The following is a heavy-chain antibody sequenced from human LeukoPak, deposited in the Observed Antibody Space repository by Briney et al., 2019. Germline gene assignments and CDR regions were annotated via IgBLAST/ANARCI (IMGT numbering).Heavy chain of an antibody. CDR2: ISGSGDST. CDR3: ARERGAGYYDSSGYSDY. Sequence: GGSLRLSCSASGFSFSSYAMSWVRQAPGKGLEWVAGISGSGDSTDYADSVKGRFTISRDNSKNTLYLQMNSLRAEDTAVYYCARERGAGYYDSSGYSDYWGQGTLVTVSS. CDR1: GFSFSSYA. V-gene: IGHV3-23*01. J-gene: IGHJ4*02. D-gene: IGHD3-22*01.